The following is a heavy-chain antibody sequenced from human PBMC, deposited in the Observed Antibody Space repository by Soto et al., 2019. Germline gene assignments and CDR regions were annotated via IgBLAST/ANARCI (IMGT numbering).Heavy chain of an antibody. Sequence: SETLSLSCSVSGGSISSDYWIWIRQSPGKGLEWIGYVYHSGSTNYNPSLKSRVTISVDTSKNQSSLKMSSVTAADTAVYYCVSAHNWRYLAYWGQGTLVPVSS. CDR1: GGSISSDY. CDR3: VSAHNWRYLAY. J-gene: IGHJ4*02. V-gene: IGHV4-59*01. D-gene: IGHD1-20*01. CDR2: VYHSGST.